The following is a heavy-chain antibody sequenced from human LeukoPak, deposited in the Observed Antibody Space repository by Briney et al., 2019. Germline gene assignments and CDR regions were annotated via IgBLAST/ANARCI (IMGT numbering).Heavy chain of an antibody. Sequence: PGRSLRLSCAASGFTFSSYGMHWVRQAPGKGLEWVAVISYDGSNKYYADSVKGRFTISRDDSKNTLYLQMKSLRAEDTAVYYCAKGIAVVSRSYYYYYGMDVWGQGTTVTVSS. J-gene: IGHJ6*02. CDR1: GFTFSSYG. V-gene: IGHV3-30*18. D-gene: IGHD3-22*01. CDR2: ISYDGSNK. CDR3: AKGIAVVSRSYYYYYGMDV.